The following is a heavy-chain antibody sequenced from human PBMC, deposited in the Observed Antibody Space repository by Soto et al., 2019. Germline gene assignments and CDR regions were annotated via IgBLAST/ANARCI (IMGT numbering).Heavy chain of an antibody. D-gene: IGHD3-3*01. V-gene: IGHV1-3*01. J-gene: IGHJ4*02. Sequence: QVQLVQCGAEVKKPGASVKVSCKASGYTFTSYAMHWVRQAPGQRLEWMGWINAGNGNTKYSQKFQGRVTITRDTSASTAYMELSSLRSEDTAVYYCAKGQRITIFGVVISFDYWGQGTLVTVSS. CDR2: INAGNGNT. CDR1: GYTFTSYA. CDR3: AKGQRITIFGVVISFDY.